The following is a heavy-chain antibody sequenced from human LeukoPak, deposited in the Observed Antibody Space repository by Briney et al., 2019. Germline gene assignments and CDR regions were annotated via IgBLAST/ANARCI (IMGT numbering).Heavy chain of an antibody. CDR3: ARGAITMVRGVRFDY. J-gene: IGHJ4*02. V-gene: IGHV4-34*01. Sequence: NASETLSLTCAVYGGSFSGYYWSWIRQPPGKGLEWIGEINHSGSTNYNPSLKSRVTISVDTSKNQFSLKLSSVTAADTAAYYCARGAITMVRGVRFDYWGQGTLVTVSS. CDR1: GGSFSGYY. D-gene: IGHD3-10*01. CDR2: INHSGST.